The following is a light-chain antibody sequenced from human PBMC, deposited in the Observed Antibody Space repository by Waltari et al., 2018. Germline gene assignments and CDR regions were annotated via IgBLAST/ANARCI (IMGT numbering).Light chain of an antibody. CDR3: AAWDDSLNGYV. J-gene: IGLJ1*01. CDR1: SPNIGRTT. V-gene: IGLV1-44*01. CDR2: SNN. Sequence: QSVLTQPPSASGTPGQRVTISCSGSSPNIGRTTVNWYQQLPGTAPKRLIYSNNQRPSGVPDRFSGSKSGTSASLAISGLQSGDEADYYCAAWDDSLNGYVFGTGTKVTVL.